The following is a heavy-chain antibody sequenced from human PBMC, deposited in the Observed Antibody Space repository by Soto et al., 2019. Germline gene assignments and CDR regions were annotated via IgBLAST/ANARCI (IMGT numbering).Heavy chain of an antibody. V-gene: IGHV3-74*03. CDR1: GFNFGPFW. Sequence: PGGSLRLSCAASGFNFGPFWMHWVRQAPGKGLVWVSHINGDGSTIVYADSVKGRFTISRDNAKNSLYLQMNSLRAEDTAVYYCARDYLVIPHRVIDYWGQGTLVTVS. D-gene: IGHD2-15*01. J-gene: IGHJ4*02. CDR2: INGDGSTI. CDR3: ARDYLVIPHRVIDY.